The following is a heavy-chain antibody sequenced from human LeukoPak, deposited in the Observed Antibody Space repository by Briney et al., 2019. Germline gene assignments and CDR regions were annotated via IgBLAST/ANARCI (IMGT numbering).Heavy chain of an antibody. CDR1: GGSISSSNW. Sequence: SETLSLTCAVSGGSISSSNWWSWVRQPPGKGLEWIGEIYHSGSTNYNPSLKSRVTISVDKSKSQFSLKLSSVTAADTAVYYCARAGGNIPPYYYYYMDVWGKGTMVTVSS. J-gene: IGHJ6*03. CDR2: IYHSGST. D-gene: IGHD2-21*01. V-gene: IGHV4-4*02. CDR3: ARAGGNIPPYYYYYMDV.